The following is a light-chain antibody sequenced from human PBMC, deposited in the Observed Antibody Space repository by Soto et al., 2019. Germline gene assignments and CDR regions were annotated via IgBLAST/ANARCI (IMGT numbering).Light chain of an antibody. CDR1: NSNIGSYT. J-gene: IGLJ2*01. Sequence: QLVLTQPPSASATPGQRVTISCFGSNSNIGSYTVNWYRQHPGTAPKLLIYSSNQRPSGVPDRFSASKSGTSASLAISGLQSADEADYYCAAWDESLNGVAFGGGTKVTVL. CDR2: SSN. CDR3: AAWDESLNGVA. V-gene: IGLV1-44*01.